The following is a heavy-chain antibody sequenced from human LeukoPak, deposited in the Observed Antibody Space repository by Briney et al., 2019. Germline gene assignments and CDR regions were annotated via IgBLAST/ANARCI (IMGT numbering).Heavy chain of an antibody. V-gene: IGHV3-23*01. J-gene: IGHJ4*02. CDR1: GLRFRSYA. CDR2: ISDDSSFT. D-gene: IGHD1-26*01. Sequence: GGSLRLSCVASGLRFRSYAMNWVRQAPGKGLECISTISDDSSFTYYADSVKGRSAISRDNSKNTLYLQMNSLRAEDTAVYYCARDPVGATFFDYWGQGTLVTVSS. CDR3: ARDPVGATFFDY.